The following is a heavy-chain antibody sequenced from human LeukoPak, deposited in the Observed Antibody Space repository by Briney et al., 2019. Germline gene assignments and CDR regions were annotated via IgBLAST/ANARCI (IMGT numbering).Heavy chain of an antibody. D-gene: IGHD3-9*01. Sequence: PGGSLRLSCAASGFTFGTSAMSWVRQAPGKGLEWVSGISGRGGSTNYADSVKGRFTISRDNSKNTLYLQMNSLRAEDTAVYYCAKAKGYFDWLFEGNYFDYWGQGTLVTVSS. V-gene: IGHV3-23*01. CDR2: ISGRGGST. J-gene: IGHJ4*02. CDR1: GFTFGTSA. CDR3: AKAKGYFDWLFEGNYFDY.